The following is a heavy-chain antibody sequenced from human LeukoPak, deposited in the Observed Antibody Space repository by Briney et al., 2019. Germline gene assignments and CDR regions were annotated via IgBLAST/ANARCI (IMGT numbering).Heavy chain of an antibody. D-gene: IGHD2-2*01. CDR1: GFTFSSYG. V-gene: IGHV3-33*06. Sequence: GGSLRLSCAASGFTFSSYGMHWVRQAPGKGLEWVAVIWYDGSNKYYADSVKGRFTISRDNSKNTLYLQMNSLRAEDTAAYYCAKAEVLGYCSSTSCPSYYYYMDVWGKGTTVTVSS. CDR2: IWYDGSNK. J-gene: IGHJ6*03. CDR3: AKAEVLGYCSSTSCPSYYYYMDV.